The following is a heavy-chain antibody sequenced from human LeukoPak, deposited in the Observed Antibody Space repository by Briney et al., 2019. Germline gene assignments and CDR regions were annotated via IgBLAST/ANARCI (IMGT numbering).Heavy chain of an antibody. J-gene: IGHJ3*01. D-gene: IGHD2-2*03. CDR1: GYTLTELS. V-gene: IGHV1-24*01. Sequence: GASVEVSCKVSGYTLTELSMPWVRQAPGKGLEWMGGFDPEDGETIYAQKFQGRVTMTEDTSTDTAYMELSSLRSEDTAVYYCATDMDSATAVWGQGTMVTVSS. CDR3: ATDMDSATAV. CDR2: FDPEDGET.